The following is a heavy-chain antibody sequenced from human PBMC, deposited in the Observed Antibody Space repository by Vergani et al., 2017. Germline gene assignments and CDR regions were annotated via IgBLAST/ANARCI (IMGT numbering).Heavy chain of an antibody. CDR1: GFTFSSYA. Sequence: QVQPVESGGGVVQPGRSLRLSCAASGFTFSSYAMHWVRQAPGKGLEWVAVISYDGSNKYYADSVKGRFTISRDNSKNTLYLQMNSLRAEDTAVYYCACREDSSGRGGAFDIWGQGTMVTVSS. CDR2: ISYDGSNK. CDR3: ACREDSSGRGGAFDI. V-gene: IGHV3-30-3*01. J-gene: IGHJ3*02. D-gene: IGHD6-19*01.